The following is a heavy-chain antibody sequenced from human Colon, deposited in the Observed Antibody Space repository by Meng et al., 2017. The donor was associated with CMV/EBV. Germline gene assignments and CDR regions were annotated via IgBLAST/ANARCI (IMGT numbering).Heavy chain of an antibody. D-gene: IGHD2-15*01. J-gene: IGHJ4*02. V-gene: IGHV3-9*01. Sequence: SLKISCVASGFAFSESGMHWIRQTPGRGLEWVAGITWTSGSTGYADSVRGRLTISRDNAKNSLYLQMNSLRLEDTALYYCAKDLSSFASLPMDFWGQGTPVTVSS. CDR1: GFAFSESG. CDR2: ITWTSGST. CDR3: AKDLSSFASLPMDF.